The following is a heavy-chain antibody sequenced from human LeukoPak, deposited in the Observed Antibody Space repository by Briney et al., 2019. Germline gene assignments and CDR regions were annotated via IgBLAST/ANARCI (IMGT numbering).Heavy chain of an antibody. CDR1: GFTFSSYS. CDR3: ARGGGTAMAPDY. V-gene: IGHV3-21*01. D-gene: IGHD5-18*01. CDR2: ISSSSSYI. Sequence: PGGSLRLSCAASGFTFSSYSMNWVRQAPGKGLEWVSSISSSSSYIYYADSVKGRFTISRDNAKNSLYLQMNSLRAEDTAVYYCARGGGTAMAPDYWGQGTLVTVSS. J-gene: IGHJ4*02.